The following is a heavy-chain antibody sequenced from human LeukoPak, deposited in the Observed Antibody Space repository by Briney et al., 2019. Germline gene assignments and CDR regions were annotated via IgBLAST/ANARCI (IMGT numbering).Heavy chain of an antibody. J-gene: IGHJ4*02. V-gene: IGHV4-59*08. D-gene: IGHD4-17*01. CDR2: IYYSGST. CDR1: GGSISSYY. CDR3: AGFDYGDIDY. Sequence: SETLSLTCTVSGGSISSYYWSWIQQPPGKGLEWIGYIYYSGSTNYNPSLKSRVTISVDTSKNQFSLKLSSVTAADTAVYYCAGFDYGDIDYWGQGTLVTVSS.